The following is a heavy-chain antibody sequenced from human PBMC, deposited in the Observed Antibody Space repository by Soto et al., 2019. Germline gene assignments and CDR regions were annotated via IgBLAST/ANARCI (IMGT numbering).Heavy chain of an antibody. Sequence: QVQRVQSGAEVKKPGASVKVSCKASGYTFTSYGMSWVRQAPGQGLEWMGWISAYNGNKKYAQKVQDRVTMTTDTSSSTAYMELRSLRSDDTAVYYCAREPNYFDYWGQGTLVTVSS. CDR2: ISAYNGNK. CDR1: GYTFTSYG. V-gene: IGHV1-18*01. J-gene: IGHJ4*02. CDR3: AREPNYFDY.